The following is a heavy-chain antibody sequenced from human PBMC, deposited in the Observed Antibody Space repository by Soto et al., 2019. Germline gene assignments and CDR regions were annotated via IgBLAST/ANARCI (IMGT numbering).Heavy chain of an antibody. D-gene: IGHD3-3*01. CDR3: ERDLFTRITIFGVVISNGMDV. V-gene: IGHV3-33*01. J-gene: IGHJ6*02. CDR1: GFTFSSYG. CDR2: IWYDGSNK. Sequence: GGSLRLSCAASGFTFSSYGMHWVRQAPGKGLEWVAVIWYDGSNKYYADSMKGRFTISRDNSKNTLYLQMNSLRAEDTAVYYWERDLFTRITIFGVVISNGMDVWGQGTTVTVSS.